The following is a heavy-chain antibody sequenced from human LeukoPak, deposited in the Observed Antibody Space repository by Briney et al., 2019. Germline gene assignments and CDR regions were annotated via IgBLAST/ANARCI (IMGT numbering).Heavy chain of an antibody. CDR1: GGSISNDY. D-gene: IGHD5-12*01. CDR2: LSYTGST. Sequence: SETLSLTCTVSGGSISNDYWSWIRQPPGKGLEWIGYLSYTGSTNYNPSLKSRVTISVDTSKNQFSLRLSSVTAADAAIYYFARNGYSGYDLQFRYYYYYMDVWGKGTTVTVSS. V-gene: IGHV4-59*01. J-gene: IGHJ6*03. CDR3: ARNGYSGYDLQFRYYYYYMDV.